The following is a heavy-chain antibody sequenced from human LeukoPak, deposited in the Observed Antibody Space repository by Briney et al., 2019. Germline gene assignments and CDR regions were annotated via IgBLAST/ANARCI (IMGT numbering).Heavy chain of an antibody. CDR3: ARRRRYCSGGSCHRGFDP. V-gene: IGHV4-34*01. D-gene: IGHD2-15*01. Sequence: SETLSLTCAVYGGSFSGYYWSWIRQPPGKGLEWIGEINHSGSTNYNPSLKSRVTISVDTSKNQFSLKLSSVTAADTTLYYCARRRRYCSGGSCHRGFDPWGQGTLVTVSS. CDR1: GGSFSGYY. J-gene: IGHJ5*02. CDR2: INHSGST.